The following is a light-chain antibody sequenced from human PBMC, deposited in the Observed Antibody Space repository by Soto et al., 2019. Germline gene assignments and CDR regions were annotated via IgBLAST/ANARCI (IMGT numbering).Light chain of an antibody. Sequence: DIQMTQSPSTLSASVGDRVTITCRASQSISSWLAWYQQKPGKAPKLLIYKASNLESGVPSRFSGIGSGTEFTLTISSLQPDDFATYYCQQYNSHWTFGQGTKVDIK. CDR2: KAS. CDR1: QSISSW. V-gene: IGKV1-5*03. CDR3: QQYNSHWT. J-gene: IGKJ1*01.